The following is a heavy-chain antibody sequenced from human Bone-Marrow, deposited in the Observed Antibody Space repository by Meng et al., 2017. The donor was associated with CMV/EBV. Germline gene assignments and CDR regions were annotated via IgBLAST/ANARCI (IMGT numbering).Heavy chain of an antibody. Sequence: ASVKVSCKASGYTLSGYYMDWVRQAPGQGLEWMGWISAYNGNTNYAQKLQGRVTMTTDTSTSTAYMELRSLRSDDTAVYYCAREYSSSRVSRRPFDYWGQGTLVTVSS. CDR3: AREYSSSRVSRRPFDY. J-gene: IGHJ4*02. CDR1: GYTLSGYY. D-gene: IGHD6-13*01. V-gene: IGHV1-18*04. CDR2: ISAYNGNT.